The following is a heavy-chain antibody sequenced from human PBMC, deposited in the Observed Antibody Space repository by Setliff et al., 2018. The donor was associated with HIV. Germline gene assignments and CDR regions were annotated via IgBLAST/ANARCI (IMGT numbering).Heavy chain of an antibody. D-gene: IGHD3-3*01. CDR3: TANLLQFLGDY. Sequence: PGGSLRLSCVASGFTFSKYWMSWVRQAPGKGLELVACIKEDGSTKYYVDSVKGRFTVSRDNAKNSLYLQVNSLRAEDTAVYYCTANLLQFLGDYWGLGSLVTVSS. V-gene: IGHV3-7*03. J-gene: IGHJ4*02. CDR2: IKEDGSTK. CDR1: GFTFSKYW.